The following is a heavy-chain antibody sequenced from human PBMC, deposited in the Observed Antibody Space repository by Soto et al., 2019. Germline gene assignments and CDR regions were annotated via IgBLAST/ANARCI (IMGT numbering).Heavy chain of an antibody. V-gene: IGHV3-33*01. J-gene: IGHJ4*02. D-gene: IGHD1-26*01. CDR3: ARGRGSGSFYQLDY. Sequence: QVQLVESGGGVVQPGRSLRLSCAASGFTFSNHGMHWVRQAPGKGLEWVARIYYDGSNEYYADSVKGRFTISIDNSKKTVYLQMNSLRVEDTAVYYCARGRGSGSFYQLDYWGQGALVTVSS. CDR2: IYYDGSNE. CDR1: GFTFSNHG.